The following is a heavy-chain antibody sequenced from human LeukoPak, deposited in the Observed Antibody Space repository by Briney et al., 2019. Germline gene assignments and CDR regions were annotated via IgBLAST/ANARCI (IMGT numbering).Heavy chain of an antibody. V-gene: IGHV3-21*06. Sequence: GGSLRLSXAASGFTFSTQTINWVRQAPGKGLEWVSSISSNSTYRYYADSVKGRFTISRDNAKNSLFLQMNSLRAEDTAVYYCGKSDCSAGHCYLIDYWGQGTLVTVSS. CDR1: GFTFSTQT. CDR2: ISSNSTYR. J-gene: IGHJ4*02. CDR3: GKSDCSAGHCYLIDY. D-gene: IGHD2-15*01.